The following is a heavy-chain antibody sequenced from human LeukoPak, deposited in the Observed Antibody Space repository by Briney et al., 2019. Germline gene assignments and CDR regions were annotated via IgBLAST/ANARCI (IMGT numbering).Heavy chain of an antibody. CDR3: AKDDSVGSSGSYLGDSFVY. J-gene: IGHJ4*02. CDR2: ISSGGGNT. CDR1: GFTFSSYS. V-gene: IGHV3-23*01. D-gene: IGHD1-26*01. Sequence: PAGSLTLSCAASGFTFSSYSMSWVRQAPGKGLEWVSAISSGGGNTYYADSVKGRFTISRDNSKNTLYMLMNSVRAEDTAVYYCAKDDSVGSSGSYLGDSFVYWGQGTLVTVSS.